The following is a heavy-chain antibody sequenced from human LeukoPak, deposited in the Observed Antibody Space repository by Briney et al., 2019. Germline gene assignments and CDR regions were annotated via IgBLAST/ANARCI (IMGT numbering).Heavy chain of an antibody. J-gene: IGHJ6*03. CDR1: GGTFSSYA. V-gene: IGHV1-69*05. CDR3: ARESGWYSSLNHYMDV. Sequence: GSSVKVSCKASGGTFSSYAISWVRQAPGQGLEWMGRIIPIFGTANYAQKFQGRVTITTDESTSTAYMELSSLRSEDTAVYYCARESGWYSSLNHYMDVWGKGTTVTVSS. D-gene: IGHD6-19*01. CDR2: IIPIFGTA.